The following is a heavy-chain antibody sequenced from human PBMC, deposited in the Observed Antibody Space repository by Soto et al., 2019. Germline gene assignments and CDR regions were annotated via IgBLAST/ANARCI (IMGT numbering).Heavy chain of an antibody. CDR3: ARETYYDFWSGPYYGMDV. CDR2: ISYDGSNK. Sequence: QVQLVESGGGVVQPGRSLRLSCAASGFTFSSYAMHWVRQAPGKGLEWVAVISYDGSNKYYADSVKGRFTISRDNSKNTLYMKMNSLRAEDTAVYYCARETYYDFWSGPYYGMDVWSQGTTVTVSS. CDR1: GFTFSSYA. J-gene: IGHJ6*02. V-gene: IGHV3-30-3*01. D-gene: IGHD3-3*01.